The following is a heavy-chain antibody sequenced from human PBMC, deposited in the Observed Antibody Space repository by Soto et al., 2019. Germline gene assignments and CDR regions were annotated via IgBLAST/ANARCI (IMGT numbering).Heavy chain of an antibody. CDR1: GFPLTTYV. Sequence: RAVILSCTASGFPLTTYVLHWVRQAPGKGLGWVALMSYYGSSKYYADSVKGRFTISRDNSKTTVNLKMNSLRAEDTAVYYCARVIEQQRVPPSSSGMDVGGQGTTVPVSS. J-gene: IGHJ6*02. V-gene: IGHV3-30*03. D-gene: IGHD6-13*01. CDR3: ARVIEQQRVPPSSSGMDV. CDR2: MSYYGSSK.